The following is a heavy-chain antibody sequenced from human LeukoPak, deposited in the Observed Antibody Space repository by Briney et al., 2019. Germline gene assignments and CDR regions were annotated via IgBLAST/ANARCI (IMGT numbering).Heavy chain of an antibody. J-gene: IGHJ4*02. CDR2: IKDDGSGK. V-gene: IGHV3-7*01. D-gene: IGHD6-19*01. CDR1: GFTFSNYW. CDR3: ARRSGIAVAGAFDY. Sequence: GGSLRLSCAASGFTFSNYWMSWVRQAPGKGLEWVANIKDDGSGKYYVDSLKGRFTISRDNAKNSLYLQMNSLRAEDTAVYYCARRSGIAVAGAFDYWGQGTLVTVSS.